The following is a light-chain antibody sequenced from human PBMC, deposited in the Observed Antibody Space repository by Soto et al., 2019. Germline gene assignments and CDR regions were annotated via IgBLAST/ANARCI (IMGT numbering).Light chain of an antibody. J-gene: IGLJ2*01. CDR3: ATWDSSLSAAV. Sequence: QSVLTQPPSVSAAPGQTVTLSCSGSISNIGNNYVSWFQQFPGTGPKLLIYDNYKRPSGIPDRFSGSKSGTSATLGITGLQVGDEADYNCATWDSSLSAAVFGGGTKVTVL. V-gene: IGLV1-51*01. CDR1: ISNIGNNY. CDR2: DNY.